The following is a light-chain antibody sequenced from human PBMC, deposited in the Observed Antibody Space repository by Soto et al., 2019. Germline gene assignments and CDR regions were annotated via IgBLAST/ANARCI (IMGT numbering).Light chain of an antibody. Sequence: EIVLTQSPGTLSLSPGERATLSCRASQSVSSSYLGWYQQKPRQAPRLLIYGASSRTPGTPGRFRGSRSGRDFTLAFSRLEPVDFAVYYCQHYGSSPRPFGRGTKVEIK. V-gene: IGKV3-20*01. CDR2: GAS. CDR1: QSVSSSY. J-gene: IGKJ1*01. CDR3: QHYGSSPRP.